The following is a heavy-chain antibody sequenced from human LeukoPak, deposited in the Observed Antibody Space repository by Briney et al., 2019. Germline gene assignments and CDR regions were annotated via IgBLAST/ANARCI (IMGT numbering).Heavy chain of an antibody. D-gene: IGHD2-2*01. CDR3: ARRRTTGLSGYLDV. CDR2: FSFSESV. V-gene: IGHV4-59*08. Sequence: PSETLSPTCTVSGGSITTYYWSWIRQPPGSGLEWIGDFSFSESVDYNPSLKGRVTISVGTPNKNQFSLKLDSVTAADTAVYYCARRRTTGLSGYLDVWGKGTTVTVSS. CDR1: GGSITTYY. J-gene: IGHJ6*03.